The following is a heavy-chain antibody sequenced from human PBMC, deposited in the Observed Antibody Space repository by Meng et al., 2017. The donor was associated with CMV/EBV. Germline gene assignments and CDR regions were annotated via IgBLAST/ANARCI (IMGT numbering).Heavy chain of an antibody. D-gene: IGHD6-13*01. V-gene: IGHV3-11*01. CDR1: GFTFNDYY. CDR2: ISRDGRTI. CDR3: ARVAAAGDFDY. Sequence: GESLKISCAASGFTFNDYYMNWIRQAPGKGLEWVSYISRDGRTIYYADSVKGRFTISRDNARNSLYLQMNSLRAEDTALYHCARVAAAGDFDYWGQGTLVTVSS. J-gene: IGHJ4*02.